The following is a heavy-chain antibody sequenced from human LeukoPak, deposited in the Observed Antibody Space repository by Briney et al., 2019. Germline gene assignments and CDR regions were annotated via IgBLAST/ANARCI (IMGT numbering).Heavy chain of an antibody. J-gene: IGHJ3*02. D-gene: IGHD1-14*01. CDR2: TYPYDSDP. CDR1: GYTFNNFW. V-gene: IGHV5-51*01. Sequence: GEALKISCKGSGYTFNNFWSVCVRQMPGKGLVLMGITYPYDSDPRYGPSFQGQVTLSDDKSISTAYLQWSSLKASDTAMYYCARRKSGPGDAFDIWGQGTMVTVSS. CDR3: ARRKSGPGDAFDI.